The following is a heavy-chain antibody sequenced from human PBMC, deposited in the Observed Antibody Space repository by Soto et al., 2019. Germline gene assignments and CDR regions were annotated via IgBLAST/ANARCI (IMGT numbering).Heavy chain of an antibody. J-gene: IGHJ5*02. CDR1: GYSISSGYY. Sequence: SETLSLTCAVSGYSISSGYYWGWIRQPPGKGLEWIGSIYHSGSTYYNPSLKSRVTISVDTSKNQFSLKLSSVTAADTAVYYCARDHYDYVWGSYRYTYWFDPWGLGTLVTVSS. V-gene: IGHV4-38-2*02. CDR2: IYHSGST. D-gene: IGHD3-16*02. CDR3: ARDHYDYVWGSYRYTYWFDP.